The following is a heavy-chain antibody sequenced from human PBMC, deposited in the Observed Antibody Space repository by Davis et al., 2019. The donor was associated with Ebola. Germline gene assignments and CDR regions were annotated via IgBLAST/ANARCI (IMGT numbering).Heavy chain of an antibody. J-gene: IGHJ3*02. V-gene: IGHV3-53*01. CDR1: GFTVSGNH. CDR3: ARDVPRDGRPYDI. Sequence: GESLKISCAASGFTVSGNHMNWVRQAPGKGLEWVSVIYSGGDTKFADSVKGRFSIASDNSTNTVYLHMNSLRAEDTALYFCARDVPRDGRPYDIWGQGTMVTVSS. CDR2: IYSGGDT.